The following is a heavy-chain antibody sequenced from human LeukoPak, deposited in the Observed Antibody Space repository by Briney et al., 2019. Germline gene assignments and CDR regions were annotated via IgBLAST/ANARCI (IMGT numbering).Heavy chain of an antibody. D-gene: IGHD2-2*01. CDR3: ARVGRYCSSTSCYGMGWFDP. Sequence: KPSETLSLTCAVYGGSFSGYYWSWIRQPPGKGLEWIGEINHSGSTNYNPSLKSRVTISVDTSKNQFSLKLSSVTAADTAVYYCARVGRYCSSTSCYGMGWFDPWGQGTLVTVSS. CDR2: INHSGST. J-gene: IGHJ5*02. V-gene: IGHV4-34*01. CDR1: GGSFSGYY.